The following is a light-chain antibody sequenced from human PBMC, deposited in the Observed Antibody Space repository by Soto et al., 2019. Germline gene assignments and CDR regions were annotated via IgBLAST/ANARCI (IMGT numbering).Light chain of an antibody. CDR2: GAS. CDR1: QSVSTY. Sequence: DIQMTQSPSSLSTSVGDRVTITCRTSQSVSTYLNWYQQRPGKAPKLLIYGASSLQSGVPSRFSGSGSGTHFTLTISSLQPEDFATYYCQQYDSFWTMFDQGTKVEV. V-gene: IGKV1-39*01. CDR3: QQYDSFWTM. J-gene: IGKJ1*01.